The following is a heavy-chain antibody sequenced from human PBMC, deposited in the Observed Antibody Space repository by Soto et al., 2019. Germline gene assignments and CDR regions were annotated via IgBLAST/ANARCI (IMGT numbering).Heavy chain of an antibody. CDR3: ARRNTVYRQWLAMYYFDS. CDR2: IFSTGST. V-gene: IGHV4-39*01. CDR1: GGATTSDNY. J-gene: IGHJ4*02. D-gene: IGHD6-19*01. Sequence: SETLSLTCTVSGGATTSDNYWTWIRQPPGKGLEWIGGIFSTGSTYYSPSLQSRVTMSAEKSKNQFSLKLKSVTAADTAVYYCARRNTVYRQWLAMYYFDSWGQGTLVTVSS.